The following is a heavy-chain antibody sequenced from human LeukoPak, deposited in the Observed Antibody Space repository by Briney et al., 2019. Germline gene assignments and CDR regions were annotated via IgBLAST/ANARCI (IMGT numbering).Heavy chain of an antibody. CDR1: GFTFSSYW. J-gene: IGHJ3*02. CDR2: IKQDGSEK. V-gene: IGHV3-7*04. CDR3: AGGGGAYYYDSSGAFDI. Sequence: GGSLRLSCAASGFTFSSYWMSWVRQAPGKGLEWVANIKQDGSEKYYVDSVKGRFTISRDNAKNSLYLQMNSLRAEDTAVYCCAGGGGAYYYDSSGAFDIWGQGTMVTVSS. D-gene: IGHD3-22*01.